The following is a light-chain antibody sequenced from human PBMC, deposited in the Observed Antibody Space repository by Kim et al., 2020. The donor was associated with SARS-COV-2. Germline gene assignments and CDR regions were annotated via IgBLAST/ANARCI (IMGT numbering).Light chain of an antibody. J-gene: IGLJ1*01. CDR2: DKN. CDR3: NSRDSSGNLNLV. CDR1: SLRNYY. V-gene: IGLV3-19*01. Sequence: SSELTQDTAVSVALGQTVRITCQGDSLRNYYANWYQQKPGQAPVLVVYDKNNRPSGIPDRFSGSSSGNTASLTITGSQAEDEADYYCNSRDSSGNLNLVF.